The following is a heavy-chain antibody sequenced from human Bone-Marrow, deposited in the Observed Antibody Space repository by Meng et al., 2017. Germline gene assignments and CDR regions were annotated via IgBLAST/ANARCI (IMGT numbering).Heavy chain of an antibody. CDR1: GFTFSSYA. D-gene: IGHD3-9*01. CDR2: ISYDGSNK. Sequence: GGSLRLSCAASGFTFSSYAMHWVRQAPGKGLEWVAVISYDGSNKYYADSVKGRFTISRDNSKNTLYLQMNSLRAEDTAVYYCARDRETPGHYAIYYWGQGTLVTVSS. V-gene: IGHV3-30*04. J-gene: IGHJ4*02. CDR3: ARDRETPGHYAIYY.